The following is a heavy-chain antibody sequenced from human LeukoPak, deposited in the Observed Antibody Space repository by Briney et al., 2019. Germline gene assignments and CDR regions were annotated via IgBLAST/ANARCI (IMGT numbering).Heavy chain of an antibody. CDR1: GFTFSSHA. V-gene: IGHV3-23*01. J-gene: IGHJ4*02. D-gene: IGHD1-26*01. CDR3: AKEPYSGSQLLDY. Sequence: GGSLRLSCAASGFTFSSHAMSWVRQAPGKGLEWVSAISTSGGSTYYAGSVKGRFTISRDNSKNTLYLQMNSLRAEDTAVYYCAKEPYSGSQLLDYWGQGTLVTVSS. CDR2: ISTSGGST.